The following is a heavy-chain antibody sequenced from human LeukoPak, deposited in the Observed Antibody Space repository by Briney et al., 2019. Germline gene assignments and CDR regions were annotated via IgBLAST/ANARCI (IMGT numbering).Heavy chain of an antibody. CDR2: INPNSGGT. CDR3: ARGGWVRGAITRNGLDY. CDR1: GYTFIDYY. J-gene: IGHJ4*02. D-gene: IGHD3-10*01. V-gene: IGHV1-2*02. Sequence: GASVKVSCKASGYTFIDYYIHWVRQAPGQGLEWMGWINPNSGGTSYAQKFQGRVTMTRDTSISTAYMDLSSLRSDDTAVYYCARGGWVRGAITRNGLDYWGQGTLVTVSS.